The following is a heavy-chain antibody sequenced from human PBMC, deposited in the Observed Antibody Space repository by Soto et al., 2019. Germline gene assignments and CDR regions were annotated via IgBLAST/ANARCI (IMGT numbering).Heavy chain of an antibody. J-gene: IGHJ4*02. CDR2: INPNSGGT. D-gene: IGHD2-2*01. V-gene: IGHV1-2*02. CDR1: GYTFTGYY. Sequence: GASVKVSCKASGYTFTGYYMHWVRQAPGQGLEWMGWINPNSGGTNYAQKFQGRVTMTRDTSISTAYMELSRLRSDDTAVYYCARSGLVVVPAAISFDYWGQGTLATVSS. CDR3: ARSGLVVVPAAISFDY.